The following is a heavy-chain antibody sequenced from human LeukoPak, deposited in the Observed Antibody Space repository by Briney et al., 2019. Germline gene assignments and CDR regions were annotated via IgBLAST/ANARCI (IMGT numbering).Heavy chain of an antibody. CDR3: AREEIYCSSTSCYIYYGMDV. CDR2: INPNSGGT. V-gene: IGHV1-2*02. CDR1: GYTFTGYY. J-gene: IGHJ6*02. D-gene: IGHD2-2*02. Sequence: ASVKVSCKASGYTFTGYYMHWVRQAPGQGLEWMGWINPNSGGTNYAQKFQGRVTMTRDTSISTAYMELSRLRSDDTAVYYCAREEIYCSSTSCYIYYGMDVWGQGTLVTVSS.